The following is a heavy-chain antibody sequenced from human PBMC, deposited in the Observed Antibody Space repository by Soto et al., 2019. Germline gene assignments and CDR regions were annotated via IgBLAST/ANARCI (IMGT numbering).Heavy chain of an antibody. J-gene: IGHJ3*02. CDR1: GFSLSTSGVG. D-gene: IGHD2-8*01. V-gene: IGHV2-5*02. Sequence: QITLKESGPTLVKPTQTLTLTYTFSGFSLSTSGVGVGWIRQPPGQALEWLALIYWDDDKRYSPSLKSRLTITKDTSKNQVVLTMTNMDPVDTATYYCAHSPLMVYARVAFDIWGQGTMVTVSS. CDR3: AHSPLMVYARVAFDI. CDR2: IYWDDDK.